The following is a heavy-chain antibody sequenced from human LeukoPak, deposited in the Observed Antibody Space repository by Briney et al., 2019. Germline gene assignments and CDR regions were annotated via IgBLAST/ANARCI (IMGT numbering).Heavy chain of an antibody. D-gene: IGHD3-16*01. Sequence: SETLSLTCTASGGSISSYYWSWIRQPAGKGLEWIGRIYTSGSTNYNPSLKSRVTISVDTSKNQFSLKLSSVTAADTAVYYCARAPPPIQGAITFDYWGQGTLVTVSS. CDR1: GGSISSYY. CDR2: IYTSGST. V-gene: IGHV4-4*07. CDR3: ARAPPPIQGAITFDY. J-gene: IGHJ4*02.